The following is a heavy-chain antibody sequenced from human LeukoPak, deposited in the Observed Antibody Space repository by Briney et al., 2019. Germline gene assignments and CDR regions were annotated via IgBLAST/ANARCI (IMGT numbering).Heavy chain of an antibody. V-gene: IGHV3-7*01. CDR3: ARDYWFGEPYFDY. CDR1: GFTFSTYW. Sequence: GGSLRLSCAASGFTFSTYWMTWVRQAPGKGLEWVANIKQDGSEKYYVDSVKGRFTISRDNAKNSLYLQMNILRAEDTAVYYCARDYWFGEPYFDYWGQGTLVTVSS. CDR2: IKQDGSEK. J-gene: IGHJ4*02. D-gene: IGHD3-10*01.